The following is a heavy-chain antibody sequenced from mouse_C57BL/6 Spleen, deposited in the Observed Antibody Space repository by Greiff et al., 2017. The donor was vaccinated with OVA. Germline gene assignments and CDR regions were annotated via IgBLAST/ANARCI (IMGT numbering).Heavy chain of an antibody. CDR1: GYTFTSYW. CDR2: IDPSDSYT. CDR3: ARRDYDNFDY. D-gene: IGHD2-4*01. J-gene: IGHJ2*01. V-gene: IGHV1-50*01. Sequence: QVHVKQPGAELVKPGASVKLSCKASGYTFTSYWMQWVKQRPGQGLEWIGEIDPSDSYTNYNQKFKGKATLTVDTSSSTAYMQLSSLTSEDSAVYYCARRDYDNFDYWGQGTTLTVSS.